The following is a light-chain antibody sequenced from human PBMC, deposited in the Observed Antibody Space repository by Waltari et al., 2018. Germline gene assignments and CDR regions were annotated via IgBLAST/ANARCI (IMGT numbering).Light chain of an antibody. Sequence: QLVLTQPPSASASLGASVKLTCTLSSGHSSFVIAWHQQQPGKGPRYLMTLNTDGGHTKGDGIPDRFSGSTSGAERYLTIASLQSEDEADYCCQTWGTGIVVFGGGTKLTVL. CDR1: SGHSSFV. V-gene: IGLV4-69*01. CDR3: QTWGTGIVV. J-gene: IGLJ2*01. CDR2: LNTDGGH.